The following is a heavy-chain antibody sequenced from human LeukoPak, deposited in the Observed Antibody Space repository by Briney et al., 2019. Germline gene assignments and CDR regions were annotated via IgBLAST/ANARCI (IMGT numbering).Heavy chain of an antibody. D-gene: IGHD3-22*01. J-gene: IGHJ4*02. Sequence: ASVKVSCKASGCTFSSYAISWVRQAPGQGLEWMGGIIPIFGTANYAQKFQGRVTITTDESTSTAYMELSSLRSEDTAVYYCARGGYYDSSGYFDYWGQGTLVTVSS. CDR1: GCTFSSYA. V-gene: IGHV1-69*05. CDR2: IIPIFGTA. CDR3: ARGGYYDSSGYFDY.